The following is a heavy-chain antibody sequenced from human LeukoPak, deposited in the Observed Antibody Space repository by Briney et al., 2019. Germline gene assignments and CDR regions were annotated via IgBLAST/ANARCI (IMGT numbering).Heavy chain of an antibody. CDR2: INHSGST. J-gene: IGHJ4*02. V-gene: IGHV4-34*01. CDR3: ARRFSGYGRGTFDY. D-gene: IGHD5-12*01. CDR1: GGSFSGYY. Sequence: PSETLSLTYAVYGGSFSGYYWSWIRQPPGKGLEWIGEINHSGSTNYNPSLKSRVTISVDTSKNQFSLKLSSVTAADTAVYYCARRFSGYGRGTFDYWGQGTLVTVSS.